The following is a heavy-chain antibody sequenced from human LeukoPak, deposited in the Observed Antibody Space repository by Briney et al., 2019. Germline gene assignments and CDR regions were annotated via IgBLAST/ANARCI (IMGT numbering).Heavy chain of an antibody. CDR1: GYTFTSYG. D-gene: IGHD2-2*02. V-gene: IGHV1-18*01. CDR2: ISAYNGNT. Sequence: GASVTVSFTASGYTFTSYGISWVRQAPGQGLEWMGWISAYNGNTNYAQKLQGRVTMTTDTSTSTAYMELRSLRSDDTAVYYCARASYCSSTSCYTYWYFDLWGRGTLVTVSS. CDR3: ARASYCSSTSCYTYWYFDL. J-gene: IGHJ2*01.